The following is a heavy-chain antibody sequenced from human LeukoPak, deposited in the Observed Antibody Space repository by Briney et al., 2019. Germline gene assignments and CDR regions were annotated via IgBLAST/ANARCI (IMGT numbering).Heavy chain of an antibody. J-gene: IGHJ3*01. CDR1: GYTFTGYY. D-gene: IGHD3-3*01. CDR3: ARDWAPQHYDFWSDAFDF. CDR2: INPNTGDT. V-gene: IGHV1-2*02. Sequence: ASVKVSCKTSGYTFTGYYIHWVRQAPGQGLEWMGWINPNTGDTNYSQNFQGRVTMTRDTSISTAYMELSRLRSDDTAVYYCARDWAPQHYDFWSDAFDFWGQGTMVTVSS.